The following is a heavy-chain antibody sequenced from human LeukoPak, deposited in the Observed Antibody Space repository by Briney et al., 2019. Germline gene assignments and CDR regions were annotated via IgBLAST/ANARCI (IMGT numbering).Heavy chain of an antibody. CDR2: IYYSGST. CDR1: GGSISSHY. CDR3: ARRGVGYYGSGSYYRGYYYYYMDV. V-gene: IGHV4-59*11. J-gene: IGHJ6*03. Sequence: SETLSLTCTVSGGSISSHYWSWIWQPPGKGLEWIGYIYYSGSTNYNPSLKSRVTISVDTSKNQFSLKLSSVTAADTAVYYCARRGVGYYGSGSYYRGYYYYYMDVWGKGTTVTVSS. D-gene: IGHD3-10*01.